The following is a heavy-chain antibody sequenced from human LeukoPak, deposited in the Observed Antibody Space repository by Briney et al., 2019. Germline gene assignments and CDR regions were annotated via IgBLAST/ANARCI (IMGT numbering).Heavy chain of an antibody. Sequence: ASVKVSCKASGYTFTSYYMHWVRQAPGQGLEWMGIINPSGGSTSYAQKFQGRVTMTRDTSISTAYMELSRLRSDDTAVYYCARWSSSSSVGGVWGQGTTVTVSS. CDR3: ARWSSSSSVGGV. V-gene: IGHV1-46*01. J-gene: IGHJ6*02. D-gene: IGHD6-6*01. CDR1: GYTFTSYY. CDR2: INPSGGST.